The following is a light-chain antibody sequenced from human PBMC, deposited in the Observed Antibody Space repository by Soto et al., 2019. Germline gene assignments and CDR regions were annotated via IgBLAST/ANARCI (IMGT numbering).Light chain of an antibody. CDR3: PQRRNWL. Sequence: EMVLTQSPASLSLSPGERATLSCRASQSVSYLAWYQQKPGQAPRLLIYDASNRATGIPARFSGSGSGTDFTLTISSLEPEEFAVYYCPQRRNWLFGPGTKVDIK. CDR2: DAS. J-gene: IGKJ3*01. CDR1: QSVSY. V-gene: IGKV3-11*01.